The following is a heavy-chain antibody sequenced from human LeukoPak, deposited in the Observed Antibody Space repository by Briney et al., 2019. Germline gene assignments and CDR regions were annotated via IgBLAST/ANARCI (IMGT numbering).Heavy chain of an antibody. CDR1: GYSISSGYY. Sequence: SETLSLTCTVSGYSISSGYYWGWIRQPPGKGLGWIGYIYYSGSTNYNPSLKSRVTISVDTSKNQFSLKLSSVTAADTAVYYCARGDYYGSGINYFDYWGQGTLVTVSS. V-gene: IGHV4-61*01. CDR3: ARGDYYGSGINYFDY. J-gene: IGHJ4*02. CDR2: IYYSGST. D-gene: IGHD3-10*01.